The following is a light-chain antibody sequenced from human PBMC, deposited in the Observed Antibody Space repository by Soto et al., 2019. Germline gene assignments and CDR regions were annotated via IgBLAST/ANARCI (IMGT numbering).Light chain of an antibody. CDR2: YDS. J-gene: IGLJ3*02. CDR3: QVWDSSSDHPV. Sequence: SYELTQPPSVSVAPGKTARITCGGNNNGSKSVHWYQQKPGQAPVLVIYYDSDRPSGIPERFSGSNSGNTATLTISRVEAGDEADYYCQVWDSSSDHPVFGAGTKLTVL. V-gene: IGLV3-21*04. CDR1: NNGSKS.